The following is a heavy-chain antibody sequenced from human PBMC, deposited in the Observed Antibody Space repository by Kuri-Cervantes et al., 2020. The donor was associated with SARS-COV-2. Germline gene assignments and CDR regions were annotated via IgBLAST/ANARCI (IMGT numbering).Heavy chain of an antibody. D-gene: IGHD3-3*01. CDR2: IKQDGSEK. V-gene: IGHV3-7*03. CDR1: GFTFSSYW. CDR3: ARDLYFWSGYYYYYYGMDV. Sequence: GGSLRLSCAASGFTFSSYWMSWVRQAPGKGLEWVANIKQDGSEKYYVDSVKGRFTISRDNAKNSLYLQMNSLRAEDTAVYYCARDLYFWSGYYYYYYGMDVWGQGTTVTVSS. J-gene: IGHJ6*02.